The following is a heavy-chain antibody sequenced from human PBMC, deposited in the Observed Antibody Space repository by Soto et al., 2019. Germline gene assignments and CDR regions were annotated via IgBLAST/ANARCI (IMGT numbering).Heavy chain of an antibody. V-gene: IGHV4-38-2*01. D-gene: IGHD3-10*01. CDR3: ARDLLLWFGEFSNWFDP. CDR2: IYHSGST. CDR1: GYSISSGYY. J-gene: IGHJ5*02. Sequence: SETLSLTCAVSGYSISSGYYWGWIRQPPGKGLEWIGSIYHSGSTFYNPSLKSRVTISVDTSKNQFSLKLSSVTAADTAVYYCARDLLLWFGEFSNWFDPWGQGTLVTVSS.